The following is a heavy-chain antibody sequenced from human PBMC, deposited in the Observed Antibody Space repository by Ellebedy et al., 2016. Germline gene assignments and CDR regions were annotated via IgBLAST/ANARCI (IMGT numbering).Heavy chain of an antibody. Sequence: SETLSLXXTVSGGSVSSGSYYWSWIRQPPGKGLEWIGYIYYSGSTNYNPSLKSRVTISVDTSKNQFSLKLSSVTAADTAVYYCAREVDGYHDYWGQGTLVTVSS. CDR3: AREVDGYHDY. CDR2: IYYSGST. J-gene: IGHJ4*02. V-gene: IGHV4-61*01. D-gene: IGHD5-24*01. CDR1: GGSVSSGSYY.